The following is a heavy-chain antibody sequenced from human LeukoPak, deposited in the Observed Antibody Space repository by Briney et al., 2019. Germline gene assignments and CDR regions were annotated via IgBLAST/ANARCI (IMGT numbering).Heavy chain of an antibody. CDR1: GFTFDDYA. CDR2: ISWNSGSI. CDR3: ARELGQQLAMYDY. D-gene: IGHD6-13*01. Sequence: PGRSLRLSCAASGFTFDDYAMHWVRQAPGKGLEWVSGISWNSGSIGYADSVKGRFTISRDNAKNSLYLQMNSLRAEDTASYYCARELGQQLAMYDYWGQGTLVTVSS. J-gene: IGHJ4*02. V-gene: IGHV3-9*01.